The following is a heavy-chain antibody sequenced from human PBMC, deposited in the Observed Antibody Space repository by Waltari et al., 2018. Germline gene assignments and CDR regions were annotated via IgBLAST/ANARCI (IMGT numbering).Heavy chain of an antibody. V-gene: IGHV3-33*01. Sequence: QVHLLDSGGGLVQPGGSLRLSCVGSEFTFSDYAMHWVRQAPGKGLEWVAVIWFDGSYKYYSEFVKGRFTISRDNSKNTLYLQMNGLRAEDTAIYYCARDKGGSMYYLDYWGQGTLVTVSS. CDR3: ARDKGGSMYYLDY. J-gene: IGHJ4*02. CDR2: IWFDGSYK. D-gene: IGHD3-10*01. CDR1: EFTFSDYA.